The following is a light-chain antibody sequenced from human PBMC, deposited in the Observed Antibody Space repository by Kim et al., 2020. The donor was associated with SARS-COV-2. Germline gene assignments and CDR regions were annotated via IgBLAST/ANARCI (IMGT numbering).Light chain of an antibody. CDR2: DAS. V-gene: IGKV1-13*02. CDR1: QGISSA. CDR3: QQFNSYLALT. J-gene: IGKJ4*01. Sequence: AIQLTQSPSSLSASVGDRVTITCRASQGISSALAWYQQKPGKAPKLLIYDASSLESGVPSRFSGSGSETDFTLTISSLQPEDFATYYCQQFNSYLALTFGGGTKVDIK.